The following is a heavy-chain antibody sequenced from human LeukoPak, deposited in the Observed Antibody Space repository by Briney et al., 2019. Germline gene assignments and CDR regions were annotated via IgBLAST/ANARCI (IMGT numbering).Heavy chain of an antibody. Sequence: GGSLRLSCAASGFTFSSYEMNWVRQAPGKGLEWVSYISSSGSTIYYADSVKGRFTISRDNAKNSLYLQMNSLRAEDTAVYYCARGWVAYYYDSSGYPNWFDPWGQGTLVTVSS. CDR1: GFTFSSYE. V-gene: IGHV3-48*03. D-gene: IGHD3-22*01. CDR2: ISSSGSTI. CDR3: ARGWVAYYYDSSGYPNWFDP. J-gene: IGHJ5*02.